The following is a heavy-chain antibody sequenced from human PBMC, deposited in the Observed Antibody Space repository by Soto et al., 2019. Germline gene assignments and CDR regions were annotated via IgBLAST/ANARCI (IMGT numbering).Heavy chain of an antibody. CDR2: ISYDGSNK. J-gene: IGHJ2*01. CDR3: ARGDWYFDL. V-gene: IGHV3-30-3*01. CDR1: GFTFSSYA. Sequence: QVQLVESGGGVVQPGRSLRLSCAASGFTFSSYAMHWVRQAPGKGLEWVAVISYDGSNKYYADSVKGRFTISRDNSKNTLDLQMNSLRAEDTAVYYCARGDWYFDLWGRGTLVTVSS.